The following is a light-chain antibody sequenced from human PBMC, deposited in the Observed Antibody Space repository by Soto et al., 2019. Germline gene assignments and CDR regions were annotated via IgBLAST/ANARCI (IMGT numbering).Light chain of an antibody. CDR2: AAS. V-gene: IGKV1-16*01. J-gene: IGKJ1*01. Sequence: DIQMLESRSSLSASVEDRVLITCRASQSISNHLNWYQQKPGKAPKLLIFAASSLQSGVPSRFSGSGSGTDFTLTVSSLQPDEFATYYCQHYNSYSEAFGQGTKVDIK. CDR1: QSISNH. CDR3: QHYNSYSEA.